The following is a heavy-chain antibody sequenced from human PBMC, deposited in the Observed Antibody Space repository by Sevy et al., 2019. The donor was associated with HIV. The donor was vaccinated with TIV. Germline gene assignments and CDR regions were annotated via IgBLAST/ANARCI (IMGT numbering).Heavy chain of an antibody. Sequence: GGSLRLSCAVSGFTFSTYWMSWVRQAPGKGLEWVANIKKDGSEKYYVDPVKGRFTISRDNAKNSLYLQMNSLRVEDTALYYCARDCSSTSCLWGLDVWGQGTSVTVSS. CDR3: ARDCSSTSCLWGLDV. CDR1: GFTFSTYW. J-gene: IGHJ6*02. CDR2: IKKDGSEK. D-gene: IGHD2-2*01. V-gene: IGHV3-7*03.